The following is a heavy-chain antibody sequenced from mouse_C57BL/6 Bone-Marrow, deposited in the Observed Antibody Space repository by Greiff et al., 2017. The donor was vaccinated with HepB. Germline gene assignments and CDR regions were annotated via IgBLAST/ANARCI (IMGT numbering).Heavy chain of an antibody. CDR3: ARITYYYGSSYPYAMDY. V-gene: IGHV1-69*01. J-gene: IGHJ4*01. D-gene: IGHD1-1*01. CDR2: IDPSDSYT. CDR1: GYTFTSYW. Sequence: VQLQQSGAELVMPGASVKLSCKASGYTFTSYWMHWVKQRPGQGLEWIGEIDPSDSYTNYNQKFKGKSTLTVDKSSSTAYMQLSSLTSEDSAVYYCARITYYYGSSYPYAMDYWGQGTSVTVSS.